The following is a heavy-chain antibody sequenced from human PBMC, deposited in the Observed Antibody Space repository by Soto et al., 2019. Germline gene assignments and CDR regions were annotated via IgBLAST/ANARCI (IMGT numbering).Heavy chain of an antibody. CDR2: IYYSGTT. Sequence: SETLSLTCTVSGGSIRSHYWSWIRQPPGKGLEWIGYIYYSGTTNYNPSLKGRVILSVDTSKNQLSLKLNSVTAADTAVYYCARHGDCSSISCSYFNFMDVWGKGTTVTVSS. CDR3: ARHGDCSSISCSYFNFMDV. J-gene: IGHJ6*03. CDR1: GGSIRSHY. V-gene: IGHV4-59*08. D-gene: IGHD2-2*01.